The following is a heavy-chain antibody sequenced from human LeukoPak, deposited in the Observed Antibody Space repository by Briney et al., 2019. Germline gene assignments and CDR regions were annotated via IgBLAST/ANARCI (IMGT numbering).Heavy chain of an antibody. Sequence: GGSLRLSCVGSGFTVSDNYMNWVRQTPGKGLEWVSVIYTTEQTYYADSVKGRFTISRNNSKNTVYLQMNGLRVDDTAIYYCARVGYVDEAFDNWGQGVLVTVSS. D-gene: IGHD3-16*01. CDR1: GFTVSDNY. J-gene: IGHJ4*02. V-gene: IGHV3-53*01. CDR3: ARVGYVDEAFDN. CDR2: IYTTEQT.